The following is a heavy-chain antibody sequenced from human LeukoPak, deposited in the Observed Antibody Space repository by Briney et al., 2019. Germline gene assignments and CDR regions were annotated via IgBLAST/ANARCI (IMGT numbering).Heavy chain of an antibody. CDR3: ARHYRYFDRRTNAFDI. CDR2: INHSGST. J-gene: IGHJ3*02. D-gene: IGHD3-9*01. Sequence: PSETLSLTCAVYGGSFSGYYWSWIRQPPGKGLEWIGEINHSGSTNYNPSLKSRVTISVDTSKNQFSLKLSSVTAADTAVYYCARHYRYFDRRTNAFDIWGQGTNVTVSS. V-gene: IGHV4-34*01. CDR1: GGSFSGYY.